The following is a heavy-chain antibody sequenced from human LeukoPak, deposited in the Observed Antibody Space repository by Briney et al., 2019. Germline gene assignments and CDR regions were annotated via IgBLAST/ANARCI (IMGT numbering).Heavy chain of an antibody. D-gene: IGHD3-10*01. Sequence: GGSLRLSCAASGFTFSSYATSWVRQAPGEGLEWVSSISGSGGTTYYAGSVKGRFTISRDNSKKKLYLQMNSLRAEDTAVYYCAKGYYGSGTYGWFDPWGQGTLVTVSS. V-gene: IGHV3-23*01. CDR1: GFTFSSYA. J-gene: IGHJ5*02. CDR2: ISGSGGTT. CDR3: AKGYYGSGTYGWFDP.